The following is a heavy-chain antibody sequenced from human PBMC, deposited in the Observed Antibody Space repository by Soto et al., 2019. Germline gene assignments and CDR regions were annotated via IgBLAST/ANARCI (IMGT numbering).Heavy chain of an antibody. CDR3: ARRSSPQGWFGEFLYGFDP. CDR2: ISSSSSYI. CDR1: GFTFSSYS. D-gene: IGHD3-10*01. V-gene: IGHV3-21*01. Sequence: GGSLILSCAASGFTFSSYSMNWVRQAPGKGLEWVSSISSSSSYIYYADSVKGRFTISRDNAKNSLYLQMNSLRAEDTAVYYCARRSSPQGWFGEFLYGFDPRGQRTLVIVSS. J-gene: IGHJ5*02.